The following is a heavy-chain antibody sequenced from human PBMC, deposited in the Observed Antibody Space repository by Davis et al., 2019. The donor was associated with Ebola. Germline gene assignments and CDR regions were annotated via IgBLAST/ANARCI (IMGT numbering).Heavy chain of an antibody. J-gene: IGHJ4*02. D-gene: IGHD1-26*01. CDR3: ARDQVGPGAIIDF. Sequence: HTGGSLRLSCAASGFTFGSYWMLWVRQVPGKGLVWVSRIDSDGPTTTYADSLKGRFTIPRDNPKNTLYLQMNSLRAEDTGVYYCARDQVGPGAIIDFWGQGTPVTVSS. V-gene: IGHV3-74*01. CDR2: IDSDGPTT. CDR1: GFTFGSYW.